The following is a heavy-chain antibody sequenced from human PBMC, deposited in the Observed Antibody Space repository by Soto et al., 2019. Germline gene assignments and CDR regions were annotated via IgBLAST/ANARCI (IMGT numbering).Heavy chain of an antibody. D-gene: IGHD3-10*01. Sequence: QITLKESGPTLVKPTQTLTLTCTFSGFSLSTSGVGVGWIRQPPGKALEWLALIYWDDDKRYSPSLKSRLTITKDTSKNQVVLTMTNMDPVDTATYYCAHIPLWFGELAGYYYYYGMDVWGQGTTVTVSS. CDR1: GFSLSTSGVG. V-gene: IGHV2-5*02. J-gene: IGHJ6*02. CDR3: AHIPLWFGELAGYYYYYGMDV. CDR2: IYWDDDK.